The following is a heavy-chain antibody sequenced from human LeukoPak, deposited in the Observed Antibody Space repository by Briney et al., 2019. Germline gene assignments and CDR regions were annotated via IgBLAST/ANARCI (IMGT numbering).Heavy chain of an antibody. CDR1: GGSISSGDYY. CDR3: ARSGVTHPQTPHDC. Sequence: SQTLSLTCTVSGGSISSGDYYWSWIRQPPGKGLEWIGYIYYSGSTYYNPSLKSRVTISVDTSKNQFSLKLSSVTAADTAVYYCARSGVTHPQTPHDCWGQGTLVTVSS. CDR2: IYYSGST. V-gene: IGHV4-30-4*01. D-gene: IGHD2-21*02. J-gene: IGHJ4*02.